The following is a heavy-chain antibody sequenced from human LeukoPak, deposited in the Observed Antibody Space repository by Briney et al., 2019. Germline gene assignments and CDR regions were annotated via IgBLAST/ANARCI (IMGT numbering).Heavy chain of an antibody. D-gene: IGHD1-26*01. J-gene: IGHJ4*02. CDR2: IYSGGST. Sequence: GGSLRLSCAASGFTVSTNYMRWVRQAPGKGLEWVSVIYSGGSTYYADSVKGRFTISRDNSKNTLYLQMNSLRAEDTAVYYCAVSVGASPNYFDYWGQGTLVTVSS. V-gene: IGHV3-53*01. CDR1: GFTVSTNY. CDR3: AVSVGASPNYFDY.